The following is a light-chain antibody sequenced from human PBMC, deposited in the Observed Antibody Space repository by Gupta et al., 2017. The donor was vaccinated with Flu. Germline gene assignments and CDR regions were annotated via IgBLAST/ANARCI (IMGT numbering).Light chain of an antibody. J-gene: IGLJ3*02. CDR2: GNS. Sequence: QSVLTQPPSVSGAPGQRVTISCTGGSSNIGAGYDVHWYQHLQGTAPKLLIYGNSNRPSGVPDRFSASKSATSASLATTGLQAEDEADYYCQSYDSSMSGWVFGGGTKLTVL. CDR3: QSYDSSMSGWV. V-gene: IGLV1-40*01. CDR1: SSNIGAGYD.